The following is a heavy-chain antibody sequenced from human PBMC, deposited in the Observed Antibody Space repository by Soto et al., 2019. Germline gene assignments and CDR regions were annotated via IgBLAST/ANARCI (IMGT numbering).Heavy chain of an antibody. Sequence: EEQLVESGGDLVQPGGSLRLSCAASGFTVSNNYMSWVRQAPGKGLEWVSLIYSGGSTYYADSVKGRLTISRDSSKNTLYLQMNRLSAEYTAMYYCAAYSHKGYWGQGTLVTVSS. CDR1: GFTVSNNY. J-gene: IGHJ4*02. D-gene: IGHD3-16*01. CDR2: IYSGGST. V-gene: IGHV3-66*01. CDR3: AAYSHKGY.